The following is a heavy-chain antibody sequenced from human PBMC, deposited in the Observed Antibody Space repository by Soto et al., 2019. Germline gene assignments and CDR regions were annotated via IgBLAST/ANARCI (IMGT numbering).Heavy chain of an antibody. CDR1: GYTFTSYA. CDR3: ARVGPTYSWSERTLDY. Sequence: QVQLVQSGAEVKEPGASVNVSCKASGYTFTSYAIHWVRQAPGQRLEWMGWINAGNGDTKYSQKFHDRVTITRDTSASTAYMELRSLRSEDTAVYYCARVGPTYSWSERTLDYWGQGALVTVSS. D-gene: IGHD1-1*01. J-gene: IGHJ4*02. CDR2: INAGNGDT. V-gene: IGHV1-3*01.